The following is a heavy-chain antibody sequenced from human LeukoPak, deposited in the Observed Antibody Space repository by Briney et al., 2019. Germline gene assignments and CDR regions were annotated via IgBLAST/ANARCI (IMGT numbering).Heavy chain of an antibody. Sequence: GGSLRLSCAASGFTVSSNHMSWVRQAPGKGLEWVSVIYSGGSTDYADSVKGRFTISRDNSKNTLYLQMNSPRAEDTAVYHCARGPAGYNWGQGTLATVSS. CDR2: IYSGGST. CDR3: ARGPAGYN. CDR1: GFTVSSNH. V-gene: IGHV3-53*01. D-gene: IGHD1-1*01. J-gene: IGHJ4*02.